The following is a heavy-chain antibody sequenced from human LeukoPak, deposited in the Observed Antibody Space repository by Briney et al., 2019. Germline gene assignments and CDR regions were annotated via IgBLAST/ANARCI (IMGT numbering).Heavy chain of an antibody. CDR1: GFTFSSYG. J-gene: IGHJ4*02. CDR3: ARDRNSVLRFLEWLPIDY. D-gene: IGHD3-3*01. Sequence: GGSLRLSCAASGFTFSSYGMHWVRQAPGKGLEWVAVIWYDGSNKYYADSVKGRFTISRDNSKNTLYLQMNSLRAEDTAVYYCARDRNSVLRFLEWLPIDYWGQGTLVTVSS. V-gene: IGHV3-33*01. CDR2: IWYDGSNK.